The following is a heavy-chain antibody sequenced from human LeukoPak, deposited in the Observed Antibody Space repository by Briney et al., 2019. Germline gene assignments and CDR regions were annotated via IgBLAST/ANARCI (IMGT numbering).Heavy chain of an antibody. Sequence: HPGGSLGLSCAASGFTFSSYAMSWVRQAPGKGLEWVSAISGSGGSTYYADSVKGRFTTSRDNSKNTLYLQMNSLRAEDTAVYYCAKNHYDILTGYYPYFDYWGQGTLVTVSS. V-gene: IGHV3-23*01. CDR3: AKNHYDILTGYYPYFDY. CDR2: ISGSGGST. CDR1: GFTFSSYA. J-gene: IGHJ4*02. D-gene: IGHD3-9*01.